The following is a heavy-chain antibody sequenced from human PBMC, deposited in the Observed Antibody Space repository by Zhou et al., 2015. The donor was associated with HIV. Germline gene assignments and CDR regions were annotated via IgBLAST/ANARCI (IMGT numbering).Heavy chain of an antibody. CDR1: GFTFNNYP. Sequence: QVQLVESGGGVVQPGRSLRLSCAASGFTFNNYPIHWVRQAPGKGLEWVAVISYDGSNKYYADSVKGRFTISRDTSKNTLYLQMNSLRAEDTAVYYCAREGIVGATGAFDIWGQGTLVTVSS. D-gene: IGHD1-26*01. J-gene: IGHJ3*02. V-gene: IGHV3-30-3*01. CDR2: ISYDGSNK. CDR3: AREGIVGATGAFDI.